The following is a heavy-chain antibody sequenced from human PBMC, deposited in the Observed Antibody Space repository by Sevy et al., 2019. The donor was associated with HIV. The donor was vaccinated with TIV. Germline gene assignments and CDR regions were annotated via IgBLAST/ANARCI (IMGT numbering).Heavy chain of an antibody. D-gene: IGHD2-2*02. V-gene: IGHV3-7*01. CDR1: GFTFSTYW. Sequence: GGSLRLSCAASGFTFSTYWMSWVRQAPGKGLEWVANIKKDGSEKYDVDSVTGRFTISRDNAKNSLYLQINSLRAEDTAVYYCARHAGYCSSTSCHREGGRLEGYHYGMGVWGQGTTVTASS. J-gene: IGHJ6*02. CDR3: ARHAGYCSSTSCHREGGRLEGYHYGMGV. CDR2: IKKDGSEK.